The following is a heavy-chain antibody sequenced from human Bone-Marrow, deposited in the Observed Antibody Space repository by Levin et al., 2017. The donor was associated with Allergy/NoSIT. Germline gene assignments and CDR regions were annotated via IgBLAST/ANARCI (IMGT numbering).Heavy chain of an antibody. J-gene: IGHJ6*02. CDR3: ARTRSRFGDLSPYYYYYGMDV. CDR2: IDWDDKK. D-gene: IGHD3-10*01. V-gene: IGHV2-70*12. Sequence: KESGPTLVKPTQTLTLTCGFSGFSLSTSGIHVTWIRQPPGKALEWLALIDWDDKKYYSTSLKSRLTISTDTSKSQVVLTMTNVDPADTATYYCARTRSRFGDLSPYYYYYGMDVWGQGATVTVSS. CDR1: GFSLSTSGIH.